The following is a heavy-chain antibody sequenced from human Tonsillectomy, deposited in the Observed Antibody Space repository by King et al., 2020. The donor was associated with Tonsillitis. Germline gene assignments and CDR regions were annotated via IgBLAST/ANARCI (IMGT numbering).Heavy chain of an antibody. CDR2: ISYDGSNK. CDR3: ENYYYDSSGYYFCYGLYD. D-gene: IGHD3-22*01. Sequence: VQLVESGGGVVQPGRSLRLSCAASGFTFSSYGMHWVRQAPGKGLEWVAVISYDGSNKYYADSVKGRFTISRDNSKNTLYLQMNSLRAEDTAVYYCENYYYDSSGYYFCYGLYDWGQGTPVTVSS. V-gene: IGHV3-30*18. CDR1: GFTFSSYG. J-gene: IGHJ6*02.